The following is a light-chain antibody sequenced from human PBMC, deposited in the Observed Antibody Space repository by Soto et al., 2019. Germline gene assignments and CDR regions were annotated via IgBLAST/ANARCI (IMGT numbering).Light chain of an antibody. CDR3: QQYSNWPPGT. CDR2: GAS. V-gene: IGKV3-15*01. CDR1: QSVRSN. J-gene: IGKJ1*01. Sequence: EIVITQSPATLSVSPGERATLSCRASQSVRSNLGWYQQKPGQAPRLLIYGASTRATGIPARFSGSGSGTEFTLTISSLQSEDFAVYYCQQYSNWPPGTFGQGTKVDIK.